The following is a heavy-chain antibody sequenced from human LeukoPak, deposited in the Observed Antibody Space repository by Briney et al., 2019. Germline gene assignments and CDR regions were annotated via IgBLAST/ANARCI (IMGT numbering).Heavy chain of an antibody. J-gene: IGHJ4*02. CDR1: GFTFGSYW. CDR3: TTETYRRFDY. Sequence: GGSLRLSCAASGFTFGSYWMSWVRQAPGKGLEWVADIKQDGSERYYVDSVKGRFTISRDNAKNSLYLQIDSLRAEDTAVYYRTTETYRRFDYWGQGTLVTVSS. CDR2: IKQDGSER. V-gene: IGHV3-7*01.